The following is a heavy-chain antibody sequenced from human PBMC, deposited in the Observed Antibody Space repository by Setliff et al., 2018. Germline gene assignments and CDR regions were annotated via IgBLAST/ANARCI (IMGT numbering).Heavy chain of an antibody. D-gene: IGHD3-3*01. V-gene: IGHV4-34*01. CDR2: INHSGST. CDR1: GGSFSGYY. J-gene: IGHJ4*02. Sequence: SETLSLTCAVYGGSFSGYYWSWIRQPPGKGLEWIGEINHSGSTNNNPSLKSRVTISVDTSKNQFSLKLSSVTAADTAVYYCARTYNFWSGYFDYWGQGTLFTVSS. CDR3: ARTYNFWSGYFDY.